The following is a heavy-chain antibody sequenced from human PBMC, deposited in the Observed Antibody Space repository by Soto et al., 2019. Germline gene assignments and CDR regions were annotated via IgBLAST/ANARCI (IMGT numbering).Heavy chain of an antibody. CDR1: GYTFTSYG. Sequence: ASVNVSCKASGYTFTSYGISWVRQAPGQGLELMGWISAYNGNTNYAQKLESRVTMTTXXXXXXTXTXLXSXRSDXTAVYYCAHYEGRDGAFDIWGQGTMVTVSS. D-gene: IGHD4-17*01. CDR2: ISAYNGNT. CDR3: AHYEGRDGAFDI. J-gene: IGHJ3*02. V-gene: IGHV1-18*04.